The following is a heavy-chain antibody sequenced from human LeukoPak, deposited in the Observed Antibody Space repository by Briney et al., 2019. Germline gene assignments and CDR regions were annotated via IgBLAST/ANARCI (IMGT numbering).Heavy chain of an antibody. CDR2: ISSSSTM. V-gene: IGHV3-48*02. Sequence: GGSLRLSCAASGFTFSSYSISWVRQAPGKGLEWVSYISSSSTMSYADSVKGRFTLSRDNANNSLYLQMSSLRDEDTAVYYCARGGTSSSLAYWGQGTLVTVSS. J-gene: IGHJ4*02. CDR3: ARGGTSSSLAY. D-gene: IGHD4-23*01. CDR1: GFTFSSYS.